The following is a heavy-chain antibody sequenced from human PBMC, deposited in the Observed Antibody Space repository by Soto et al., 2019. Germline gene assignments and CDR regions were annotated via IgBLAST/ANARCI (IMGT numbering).Heavy chain of an antibody. D-gene: IGHD3-9*01. V-gene: IGHV1-58*01. CDR2: IVVGSGNT. CDR1: GFTFTSSA. J-gene: IGHJ6*02. Sequence: ASVKVSCKASGFTFTSSAVQWVRQARGQRLEWIGWIVVGSGNTNYAQKFQERVTITRDMSTSTAYMELSSLRSEDTAVYYCAADPRHYDILTGYPHYYYGMDVWGQGTTVTVSS. CDR3: AADPRHYDILTGYPHYYYGMDV.